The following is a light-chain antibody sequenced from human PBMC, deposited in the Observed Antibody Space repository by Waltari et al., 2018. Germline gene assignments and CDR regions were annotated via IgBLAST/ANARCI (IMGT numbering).Light chain of an antibody. V-gene: IGKV1-5*03. Sequence: DIQMTQSPTALSASVGDRVSITCRASQSISNWLAWYQHKPGKAPKLLIYKASTLESGVPSRFSGSESETEFTLTISSLQPDDSATYYCQQHYTYSWTFGQGTKVEIK. CDR3: QQHYTYSWT. CDR2: KAS. CDR1: QSISNW. J-gene: IGKJ1*01.